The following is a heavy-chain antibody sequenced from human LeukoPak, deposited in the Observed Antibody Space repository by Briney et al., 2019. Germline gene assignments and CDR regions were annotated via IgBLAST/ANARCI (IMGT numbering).Heavy chain of an antibody. D-gene: IGHD3/OR15-3a*01. J-gene: IGHJ5*02. Sequence: ASVKVSCKASGYTFTSYYMHWVRQAPVQGLEWMGIINPSGGSTSYAQKFQGRVTMTRDTSTSTVYMELSSLRSEDTAVYYCARESTFRPMIFGVVKTYNWFDPWGQGTLVTVSS. V-gene: IGHV1-46*01. CDR1: GYTFTSYY. CDR2: INPSGGST. CDR3: ARESTFRPMIFGVVKTYNWFDP.